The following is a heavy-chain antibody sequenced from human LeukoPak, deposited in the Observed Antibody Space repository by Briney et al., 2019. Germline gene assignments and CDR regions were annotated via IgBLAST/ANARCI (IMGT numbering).Heavy chain of an antibody. D-gene: IGHD6-19*01. CDR1: GSRFTSYW. CDR3: ASWGDSSGKVWDY. Sequence: GASLKISCKGSGSRFTSYWISWVRQMPGKGLEWMGRIDPSDSYTNYSPSFQGHVTISADKSISTAYLQWSSLKASDTAMYYCASWGDSSGKVWDYWGQGTLVTVSS. CDR2: IDPSDSYT. J-gene: IGHJ4*02. V-gene: IGHV5-10-1*01.